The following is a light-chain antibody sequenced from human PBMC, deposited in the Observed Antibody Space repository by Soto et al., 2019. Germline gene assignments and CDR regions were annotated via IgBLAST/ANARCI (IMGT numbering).Light chain of an antibody. V-gene: IGKV3-20*01. CDR1: QSVSSSY. CDR2: GAS. CDR3: QQYGSSRRT. J-gene: IGKJ1*01. Sequence: EIVLTQSPGTLSLSPGERATLSCRASQSVSSSYSAWYQQKPGQAPRLLIYGASSRATGIPDRFSGSGSGTDFTLTISRLEPEDFAVYYCQQYGSSRRTFGQGTKVDIK.